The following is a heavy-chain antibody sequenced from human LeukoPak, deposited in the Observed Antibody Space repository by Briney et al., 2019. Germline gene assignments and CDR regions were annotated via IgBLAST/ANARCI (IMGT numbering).Heavy chain of an antibody. V-gene: IGHV5-51*01. CDR1: GYSFTNYW. J-gene: IGHJ4*02. D-gene: IGHD1-26*01. Sequence: GESLKISCKGSGYSFTNYWIGWVRQMPGKGLEWMGIIYPGDSDTRYIPSFQGQVTISADKSINTAYLQWTSLKASDTAVYYCARRVDSYWFFDYWGQGTLVTVSS. CDR3: ARRVDSYWFFDY. CDR2: IYPGDSDT.